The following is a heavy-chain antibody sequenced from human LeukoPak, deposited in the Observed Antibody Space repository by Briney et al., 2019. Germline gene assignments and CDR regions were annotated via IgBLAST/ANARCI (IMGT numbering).Heavy chain of an antibody. CDR2: MNPNRGNT. D-gene: IGHD3-3*01. CDR1: GYTFTSYD. J-gene: IGHJ3*02. V-gene: IGHV1-8*01. Sequence: ASVKVSCKASGYTFTSYDINWVRQATGQGLEWMGWMNPNRGNTGYAQKFQGRVTMTRNTSISTAYMELSSLRSEDTAVYYCARGDYYDLGDAFDIWGQGTMVTVSS. CDR3: ARGDYYDLGDAFDI.